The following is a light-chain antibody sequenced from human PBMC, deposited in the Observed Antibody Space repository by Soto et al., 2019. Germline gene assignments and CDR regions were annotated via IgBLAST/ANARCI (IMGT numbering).Light chain of an antibody. CDR1: NSDVGIYDF. CDR3: QSYDSNLSGHVV. V-gene: IGLV2-14*01. CDR2: EVS. J-gene: IGLJ2*01. Sequence: QSALTQPASVSGTPGQSITISCTGSNSDVGIYDFVSWYQHHPGRAPKLIVSEVSHRPSGVSNRFSGSKSGNTASLTISGLQAEDEADYHCQSYDSNLSGHVVFGGGTKLTVL.